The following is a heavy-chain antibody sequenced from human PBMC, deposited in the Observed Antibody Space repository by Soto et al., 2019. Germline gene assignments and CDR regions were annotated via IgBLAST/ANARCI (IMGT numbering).Heavy chain of an antibody. J-gene: IGHJ4*02. CDR1: GFSLSTSGVG. Sequence: QITLKESGPTLVKPTQTLTLTCTFSGFSLSTSGVGVGWIRQPPGKAREWLALIYWDDDKRYSPSLKSRLTITKDTSKNQVVLTMTNMDPVDTATYYCAHVYGGYDNFDSWGQGTLVTVSS. D-gene: IGHD5-12*01. V-gene: IGHV2-5*02. CDR2: IYWDDDK. CDR3: AHVYGGYDNFDS.